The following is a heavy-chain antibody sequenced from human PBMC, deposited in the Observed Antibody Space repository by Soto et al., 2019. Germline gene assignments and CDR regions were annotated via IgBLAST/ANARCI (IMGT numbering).Heavy chain of an antibody. V-gene: IGHV4-59*01. CDR3: ARGVGSSPPRY. CDR1: GGSISSYY. CDR2: VYDNGRP. J-gene: IGHJ4*02. Sequence: SETLSLTCTVSGGSISSYYWSWIRQSPRQGLEWIGYVYDNGRPYYSPSLKSRVTISADTSKNQISLKWTSATAEDTAVYYCARGVGSSPPRYWGRGTLVTV. D-gene: IGHD3-9*01.